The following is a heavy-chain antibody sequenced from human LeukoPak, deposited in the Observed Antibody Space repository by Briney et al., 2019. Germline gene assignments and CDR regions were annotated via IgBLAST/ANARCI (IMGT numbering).Heavy chain of an antibody. CDR1: GFTFSTYA. Sequence: PGGSLRLSCVASGFTFSTYAMSWVRQAPGKGLEWVSSISSSSSYTYYADSVKGRFTISRDNAKNTLNLQMNSLRAEDTAVYYCARDLGQYYDTSDNWFDPWGQGTLVTVSS. D-gene: IGHD3-22*01. J-gene: IGHJ5*02. CDR2: ISSSSSYT. CDR3: ARDLGQYYDTSDNWFDP. V-gene: IGHV3-21*01.